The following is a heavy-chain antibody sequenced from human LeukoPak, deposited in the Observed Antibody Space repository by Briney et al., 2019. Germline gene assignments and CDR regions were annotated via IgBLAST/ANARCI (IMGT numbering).Heavy chain of an antibody. Sequence: GGSLRLSCAASGITFSSYAMSWVRQAPGTGLEWVSAISGSGDSTYYADSVKGRFTISRDNSKNTLYLQMNSLRAEDTAVYYCARDRRYYDSSGYPDYWGQGTLVTVSS. D-gene: IGHD3-22*01. CDR1: GITFSSYA. V-gene: IGHV3-23*01. CDR2: ISGSGDST. CDR3: ARDRRYYDSSGYPDY. J-gene: IGHJ4*02.